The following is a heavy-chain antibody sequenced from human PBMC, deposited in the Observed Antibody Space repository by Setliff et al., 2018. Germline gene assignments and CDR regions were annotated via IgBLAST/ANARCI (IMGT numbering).Heavy chain of an antibody. J-gene: IGHJ5*02. CDR1: GGSFSGYY. Sequence: SETLSLTCAVYGGSFSGYYWSWLRQPPGKGLEWIGEINHSGSTNYNPSLKSRVTISVDTSKNKFSLKLTSVTAADTAIYYCARQSVRGLADNNWFDPWGQGTLVTVS. CDR2: INHSGST. V-gene: IGHV4-34*01. D-gene: IGHD2-15*01. CDR3: ARQSVRGLADNNWFDP.